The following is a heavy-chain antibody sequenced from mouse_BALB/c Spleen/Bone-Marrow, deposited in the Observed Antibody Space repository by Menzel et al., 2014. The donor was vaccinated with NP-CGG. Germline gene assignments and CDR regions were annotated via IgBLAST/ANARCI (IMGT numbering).Heavy chain of an antibody. J-gene: IGHJ4*01. CDR1: GYTFTSYF. V-gene: IGHV1S56*01. CDR2: IYPGDGST. Sequence: VKLQESGPELVKPGASVKMSCKASGYTFTSYFIHWVKQRPGQGLEWIGWIYPGDGSTKYNEKFKVKTTLTADKSSSTAYMLLSSLTSEDSAIYFCARDYDGYAMDYWGQGTSVTVSS. D-gene: IGHD2-4*01. CDR3: ARDYDGYAMDY.